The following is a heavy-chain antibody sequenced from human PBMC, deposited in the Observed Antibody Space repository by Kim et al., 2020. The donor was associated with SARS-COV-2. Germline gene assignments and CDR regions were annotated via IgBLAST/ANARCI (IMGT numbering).Heavy chain of an antibody. V-gene: IGHV3-30*04. CDR2: ISYDGSNK. CDR1: GFTFSSYA. Sequence: GGSLRLSCAASGFTFSSYAMHWVRQAPGKGLEWVAVISYDGSNKYYADSVKGRFTISRDTSKNTLYLQMNSLRAEDTAVYYCASLPQVTTKDAFDIWGQGTRVTVSS. D-gene: IGHD4-17*01. J-gene: IGHJ3*02. CDR3: ASLPQVTTKDAFDI.